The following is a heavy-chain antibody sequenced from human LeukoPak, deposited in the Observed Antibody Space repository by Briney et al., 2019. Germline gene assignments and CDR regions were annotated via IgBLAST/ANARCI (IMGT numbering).Heavy chain of an antibody. J-gene: IGHJ4*02. Sequence: GGSLRLSCAASGLTFSSYGMSWVRQAPGKGLEWVSAISGSGGSTYYADSVKGRFTISRDNSKNTLYLQMNSLRAEDTAVYYCAKDWTTLWFGVYYFDYWGQGTLVTVSS. V-gene: IGHV3-23*01. D-gene: IGHD3-10*01. CDR1: GLTFSSYG. CDR2: ISGSGGST. CDR3: AKDWTTLWFGVYYFDY.